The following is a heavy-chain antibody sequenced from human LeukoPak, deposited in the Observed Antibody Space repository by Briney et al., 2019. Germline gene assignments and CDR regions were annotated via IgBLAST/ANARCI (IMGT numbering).Heavy chain of an antibody. J-gene: IGHJ4*02. D-gene: IGHD6-6*01. V-gene: IGHV3-23*01. Sequence: GGSLRLSCAASGFTFSRYAMSWVRQAPGKGLEWVSAISGSGGSTYYADSVKGRFTISRDNSKNTLYLQMNSLRAEDTAVYYCAKARYSSSFFFDYWGQGTLVTVSS. CDR1: GFTFSRYA. CDR3: AKARYSSSFFFDY. CDR2: ISGSGGST.